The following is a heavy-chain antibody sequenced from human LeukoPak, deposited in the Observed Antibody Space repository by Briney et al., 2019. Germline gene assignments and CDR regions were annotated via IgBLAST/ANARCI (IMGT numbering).Heavy chain of an antibody. J-gene: IGHJ4*02. CDR2: INAGNGNT. D-gene: IGHD2-21*02. CDR3: ARETRPYCGGDCYQIAN. CDR1: GYTFTSYA. V-gene: IGHV1-3*01. Sequence: ASVKVSCKASGYTFTSYAMHWVRQAPGQRLEWMGWINAGNGNTKYSQKFQGRVTTTRDTSASTAYMELSSLRSEDTAVYYCARETRPYCGGDCYQIANWGQGTLVTVSS.